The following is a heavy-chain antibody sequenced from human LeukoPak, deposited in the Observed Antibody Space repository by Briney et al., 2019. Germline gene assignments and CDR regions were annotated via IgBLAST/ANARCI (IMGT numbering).Heavy chain of an antibody. V-gene: IGHV3-74*01. CDR3: ASETTGEFDY. D-gene: IGHD7-27*01. J-gene: IGHJ4*02. CDR1: GFTFSTFW. CDR2: INPDGSTT. Sequence: GGSLRLSCADSGFTFSTFWMHWIRQAPGKGLVWVSRINPDGSTTNYADSVQGRFTISRDNAKNTLYLQMNSLRAEDTAVYYCASETTGEFDYWGQGTPVTVSS.